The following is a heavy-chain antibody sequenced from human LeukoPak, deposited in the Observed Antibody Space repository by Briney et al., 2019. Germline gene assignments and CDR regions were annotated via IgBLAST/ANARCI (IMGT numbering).Heavy chain of an antibody. CDR2: ISAYNGNT. D-gene: IGHD2-15*01. V-gene: IGHV1-18*01. CDR1: GYTFTSYG. J-gene: IGHJ6*02. Sequence: ASVKVSCKASGYTFTSYGISWVRQAPGQGLEWMGWISAYNGNTNYAQKLQGRVTMTTDTSTSTAYMELSSLRSEDTAVYYCARTRVVVVAATQYYYYGMDVWGQGTTVTVSS. CDR3: ARTRVVVVAATQYYYYGMDV.